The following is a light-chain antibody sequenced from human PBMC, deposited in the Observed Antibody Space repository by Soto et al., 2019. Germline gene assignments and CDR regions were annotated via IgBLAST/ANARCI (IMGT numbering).Light chain of an antibody. Sequence: QSALTQPASVSGSPGQSITISCTGSSSDVGGYNRVCWYQQHPDKAPKLLIYGVTNRPSGVSNRFSGSKSGNTASLTISGLQAEDEGVYYCSSSTNTNTWVFGGGTQLTVL. CDR2: GVT. V-gene: IGLV2-14*01. CDR3: SSSTNTNTWV. CDR1: SSDVGGYNR. J-gene: IGLJ3*02.